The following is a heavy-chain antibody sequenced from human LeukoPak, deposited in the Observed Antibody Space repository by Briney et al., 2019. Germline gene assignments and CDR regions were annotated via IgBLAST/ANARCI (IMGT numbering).Heavy chain of an antibody. CDR3: AKSITMVRGVIRSVGFDP. CDR1: GYTFTSYD. V-gene: IGHV1-8*01. Sequence: ASAKVSCKASGYTFTSYDINWVRQATGQGLEWMEWMNPNSGNTGYEQKFQGRVTMTRNTSISTAYMELSSLRSEDTAVYYCAKSITMVRGVIRSVGFDPWGQGTLVTVSS. J-gene: IGHJ5*02. D-gene: IGHD3-10*01. CDR2: MNPNSGNT.